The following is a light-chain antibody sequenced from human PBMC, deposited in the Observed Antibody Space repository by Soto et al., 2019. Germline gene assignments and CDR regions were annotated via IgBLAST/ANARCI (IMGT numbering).Light chain of an antibody. V-gene: IGLV2-14*03. Sequence: QSVLTQPASVSGSPGQSITISCSGTSSDIGSYNHVAWYQQFPGKSPKLMICAVSDRPPGVSDRFSGSKSGITASLTISGLQTEDEADYYCSSFTSRFTFVFGTGTKVTVL. CDR2: AVS. J-gene: IGLJ1*01. CDR1: SSDIGSYNH. CDR3: SSFTSRFTFV.